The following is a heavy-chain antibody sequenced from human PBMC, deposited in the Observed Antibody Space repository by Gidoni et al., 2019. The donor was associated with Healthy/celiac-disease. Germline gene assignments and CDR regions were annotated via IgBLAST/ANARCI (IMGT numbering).Heavy chain of an antibody. CDR2: ISSSSSYI. J-gene: IGHJ4*02. V-gene: IGHV3-21*01. D-gene: IGHD6-13*01. CDR1: GFTFSSYS. CDR3: ARAPSIAAAEGFDY. Sequence: EVQLVESGGGLVKPGGSLRLSCAASGFTFSSYSMNWVRQAPGKGLEWVSSISSSSSYIYYADSVKGRFTISRDNAKNSLYLQMNSLRAEDTAVYYCARAPSIAAAEGFDYWGQGTLVTVSS.